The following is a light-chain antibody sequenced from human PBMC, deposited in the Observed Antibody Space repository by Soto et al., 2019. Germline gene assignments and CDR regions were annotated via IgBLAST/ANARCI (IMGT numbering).Light chain of an antibody. Sequence: EIVLKQSPGTLSLSPGERATLSCRARQSVTNSCIAGCQQKPGQAPRLLIYGAARRGTGSPERFTGSGAGTDVTLTISSMEPEDFAVDYCQQYVSSPGAFGQGTKVDI. V-gene: IGKV3-20*01. CDR3: QQYVSSPGA. CDR1: QSVTNSC. J-gene: IGKJ1*01. CDR2: GAA.